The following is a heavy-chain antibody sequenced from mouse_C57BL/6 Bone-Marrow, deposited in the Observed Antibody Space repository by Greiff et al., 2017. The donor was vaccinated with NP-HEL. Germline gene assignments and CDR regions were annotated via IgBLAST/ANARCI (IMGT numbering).Heavy chain of an antibody. V-gene: IGHV1-19*01. CDR1: GYTFTDYY. CDR3: ASWGLLLRFSGDY. CDR2: INPYNGGT. Sequence: EVQLQQSGPVLVKPGASVKMSCKASGYTFTDYYMNWVKQSHGKSLEWIGVINPYNGGTSYNQKFKGKATLTVDKSSSTAYMELNSLTSEDSAVYYCASWGLLLRFSGDYWGQGTSVTVSS. J-gene: IGHJ4*01. D-gene: IGHD1-1*01.